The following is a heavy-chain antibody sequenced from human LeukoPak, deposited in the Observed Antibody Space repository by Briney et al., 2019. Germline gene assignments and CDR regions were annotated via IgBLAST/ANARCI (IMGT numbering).Heavy chain of an antibody. V-gene: IGHV5-51*01. CDR2: IYPGDSDT. CDR3: ARSSSRWVDDFDY. Sequence: GESPKISCKGSGYSFTSYWIGWVRQMPGKGLEWMGIIYPGDSDTRYSPSFQGQVTISADKSISTAYLQWSSLKASDTAMYYCARSSSRWVDDFDYWGQGTLVTVSS. J-gene: IGHJ4*02. D-gene: IGHD6-6*01. CDR1: GYSFTSYW.